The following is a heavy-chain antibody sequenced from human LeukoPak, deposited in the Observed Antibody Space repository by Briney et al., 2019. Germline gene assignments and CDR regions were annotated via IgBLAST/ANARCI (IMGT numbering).Heavy chain of an antibody. CDR1: GFTFSSFG. J-gene: IGHJ4*02. Sequence: PGGSLRLSCAASGFTFSSFGMSWVRQAPGKGLEWVSAISSTGGTAYYADSVKGRFTISRDNSKNTLYLQMNSLRAEDTAVYYCAKSRYSSSWYASFWGQGTLVTVSS. CDR3: AKSRYSSSWYASF. D-gene: IGHD6-13*01. V-gene: IGHV3-23*01. CDR2: ISSTGGTA.